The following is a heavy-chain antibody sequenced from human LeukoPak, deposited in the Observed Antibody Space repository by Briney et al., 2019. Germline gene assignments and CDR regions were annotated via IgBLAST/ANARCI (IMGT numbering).Heavy chain of an antibody. Sequence: GGSLRLSCAASGFTFSSYSMNWVRQAPGRGLEWVSSISSSSSYIYYADSVKGRFTISRDNAKNSLYLQMNSLRAEDTAVYYCARSGKDAFDIWGQGTMVTVSS. J-gene: IGHJ3*02. V-gene: IGHV3-21*01. CDR1: GFTFSSYS. D-gene: IGHD3-10*01. CDR3: ARSGKDAFDI. CDR2: ISSSSSYI.